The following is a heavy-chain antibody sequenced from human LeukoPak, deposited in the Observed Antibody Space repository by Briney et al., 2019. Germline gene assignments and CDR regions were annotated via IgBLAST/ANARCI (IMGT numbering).Heavy chain of an antibody. J-gene: IGHJ4*02. CDR1: GGSISSGDYY. CDR2: IYYSGST. Sequence: SETLSLTCTVSGGSISSGDYYWSWIRQPPGKGLEWIGYIYYSGSTYYNPSLKSRVTISVDTSKNQLSLKLSSVTAADTAVYYCARERAAAAGIFGYWGQGTLVTVSS. D-gene: IGHD6-13*01. V-gene: IGHV4-30-4*01. CDR3: ARERAAAAGIFGY.